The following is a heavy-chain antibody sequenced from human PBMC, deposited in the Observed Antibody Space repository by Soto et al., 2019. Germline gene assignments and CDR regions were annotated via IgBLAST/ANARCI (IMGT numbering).Heavy chain of an antibody. V-gene: IGHV3-21*01. CDR3: ARSPAGEQQLDWFDP. CDR1: GFTFSSYT. D-gene: IGHD6-13*01. J-gene: IGHJ5*02. Sequence: GGSLRLSCAASGFTFSSYTMNWVRQAPGKGLEWVSSISSSSSYIYYADSVKGRFTISRDNAKNSLYLQMNSLRAEDTAVYYCARSPAGEQQLDWFDPWGQGTLVTVSS. CDR2: ISSSSSYI.